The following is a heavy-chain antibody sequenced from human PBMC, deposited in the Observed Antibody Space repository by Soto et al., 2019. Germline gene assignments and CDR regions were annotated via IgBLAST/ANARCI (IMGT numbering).Heavy chain of an antibody. D-gene: IGHD2-21*02. CDR1: GGSISSGGYY. CDR3: ARTGRSEEVTGIGVFDI. CDR2: IYYSGST. V-gene: IGHV4-31*03. J-gene: IGHJ3*02. Sequence: SETLSLTCTVSGGSISSGGYYWSWIRQHPGKGLEWIGYIYYSGSTYYNPSLKSRVTISVDTSKNQFSLKLSSVTAADTAVYYCARTGRSEEVTGIGVFDIWGQGTGVTVSS.